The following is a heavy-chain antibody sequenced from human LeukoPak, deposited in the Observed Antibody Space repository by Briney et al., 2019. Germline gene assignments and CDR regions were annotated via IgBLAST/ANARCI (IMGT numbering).Heavy chain of an antibody. Sequence: GGSLRLSCAASGFTFNDYYMSWIRQAPGNGLEWLSYINIGGTNTHYADSLKGRFTISRDKAKQSVYLEMNNLRAEDKAVYYCATDGAGFDTWGQGVLVTVSS. V-gene: IGHV3-11*01. CDR3: ATDGAGFDT. CDR1: GFTFNDYY. CDR2: INIGGTNT. J-gene: IGHJ5*02.